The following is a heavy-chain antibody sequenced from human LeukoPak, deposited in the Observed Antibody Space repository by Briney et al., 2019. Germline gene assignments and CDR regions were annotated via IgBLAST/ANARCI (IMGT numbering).Heavy chain of an antibody. CDR2: IVVGSGNT. J-gene: IGHJ6*03. V-gene: IGHV1-58*01. CDR1: GFTFTRSA. CDR3: AAQTRHYDFWSGSPPYYYYYMDV. Sequence: GASVKVSCTASGFTFTRSAVQWVRQARGQRLEWIGWIVVGSGNTNYAQKFQERVTITRDMSTSIAYMELSSLRSEDTAVYYCAAQTRHYDFWSGSPPYYYYYMDVWGKGTTVTVSS. D-gene: IGHD3-3*01.